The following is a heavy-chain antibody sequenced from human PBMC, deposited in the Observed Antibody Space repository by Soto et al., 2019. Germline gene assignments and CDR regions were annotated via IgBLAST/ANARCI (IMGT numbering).Heavy chain of an antibody. Sequence: EVQLVESGGGLVQPGGSLRLSCVASGLTLSRYWMSWVRQAPGKGLEWVANIKEDGGKTYYVDSVKGRFTISRDNAQNSVYFQMNSLRVEDTAVYYCSRDYYGPGPDWGQGTLVIVSS. V-gene: IGHV3-7*04. CDR3: SRDYYGPGPD. J-gene: IGHJ4*02. CDR2: IKEDGGKT. D-gene: IGHD3-22*01. CDR1: GLTLSRYW.